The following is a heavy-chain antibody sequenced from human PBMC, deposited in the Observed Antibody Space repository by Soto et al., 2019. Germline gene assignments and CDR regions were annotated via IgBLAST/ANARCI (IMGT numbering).Heavy chain of an antibody. J-gene: IGHJ6*02. V-gene: IGHV4-34*01. CDR3: AENQYRSGWYQYYYYGMDV. D-gene: IGHD6-19*01. CDR1: GGSFSGYY. Sequence: SETLSLTCAVYGGSFSGYYWSWIRQPPGKGLEWIGEINHSGSTNYNPSLKSRVTISVDTSKNQFSLKLSSVTAADTAVYYCAENQYRSGWYQYYYYGMDVWGQGNTVTVSS. CDR2: INHSGST.